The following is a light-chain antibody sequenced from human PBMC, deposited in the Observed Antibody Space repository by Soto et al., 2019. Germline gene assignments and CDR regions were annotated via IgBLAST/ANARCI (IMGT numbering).Light chain of an antibody. J-gene: IGKJ1*01. Sequence: EIVMTQSPATLSVSPGERATLSCRASQSVSSNLAWYQQKPGQAPRLLIYGASTRATGIPARFSGSGSGTEFTLTISSLQSEDFAVYYCQQAKSFPRTFGQGTKVEIE. CDR3: QQAKSFPRT. CDR2: GAS. V-gene: IGKV3-15*01. CDR1: QSVSSN.